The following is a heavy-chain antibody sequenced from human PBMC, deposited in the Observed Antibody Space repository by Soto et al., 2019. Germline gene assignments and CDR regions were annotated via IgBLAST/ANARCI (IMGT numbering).Heavy chain of an antibody. CDR2: IYRTGST. CDR1: GGSFTSNNW. CDR3: ASRDPGTSVDY. Sequence: QVQLQESGPGLVKPSGTLSLTCAVSGGSFTSNNWWTWVRQPPGQGLEWIGEIYRTGSTNYNPSLKSRVTIPLDKSENQFPLKVTSLPAADTAVYYCASRDPGTSVDYWGQGTLVTVSS. D-gene: IGHD1-7*01. V-gene: IGHV4-4*02. J-gene: IGHJ4*02.